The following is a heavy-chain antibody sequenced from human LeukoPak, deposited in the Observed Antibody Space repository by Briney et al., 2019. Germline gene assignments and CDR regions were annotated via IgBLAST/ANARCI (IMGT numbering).Heavy chain of an antibody. CDR1: GFTFSSYS. CDR2: ISSSSSYI. Sequence: GGSLRLSCAASGFTFSSYSMNWVRQAPGEGLEWVSSISSSSSYIYYADSVKGRFTISRDNAKNSLYLQMNSLRAEDTAVYYCARAVRVRDSSSPGRWYYYGMDVWGQGTTVTVSS. CDR3: ARAVRVRDSSSPGRWYYYGMDV. V-gene: IGHV3-21*01. D-gene: IGHD6-13*01. J-gene: IGHJ6*02.